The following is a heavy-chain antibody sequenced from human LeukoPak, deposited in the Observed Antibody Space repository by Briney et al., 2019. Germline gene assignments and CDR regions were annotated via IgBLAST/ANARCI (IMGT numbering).Heavy chain of an antibody. CDR3: ARENIVLMVYAIGAFDI. J-gene: IGHJ3*02. D-gene: IGHD2-8*01. Sequence: GGSLRLSCAASGFTFSRYSMNWVRQAPGKGLEWVSSISISSNYIYYADSVKGRFTISRDNAKNSLYLQMNSLRAGDTAVYYCARENIVLMVYAIGAFDIWGQGTMVTVSS. CDR2: ISISSNYI. V-gene: IGHV3-21*01. CDR1: GFTFSRYS.